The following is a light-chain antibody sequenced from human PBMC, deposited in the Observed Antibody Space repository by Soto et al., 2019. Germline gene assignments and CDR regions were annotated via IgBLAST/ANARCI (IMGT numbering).Light chain of an antibody. V-gene: IGKV3-15*01. CDR2: GAS. J-gene: IGKJ1*01. CDR3: QQYYITPVT. Sequence: EIVLTQSPGTLSVSPGERATLSCRASQNVSSNLAWYQQRPGQAPRLLIHGASTRATATPGRFSGSGSGTEFTLTISSLQSEDSAVYYCQQYYITPVTFGQGTKVEVK. CDR1: QNVSSN.